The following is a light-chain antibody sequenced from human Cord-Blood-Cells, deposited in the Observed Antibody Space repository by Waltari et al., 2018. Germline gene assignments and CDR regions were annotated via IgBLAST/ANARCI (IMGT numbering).Light chain of an antibody. V-gene: IGLV6-57*01. Sequence: NFMLTQPHSVSESPGKTVTIPCTRSSGSIASNYVQWSQQRPGSSPTTVIYEDNQRPSGVPDRFSGSIDSSSNSASLTISGLKTEDEADYYCQSYDSSNLWVFGGGTKLTVL. CDR3: QSYDSSNLWV. CDR2: EDN. J-gene: IGLJ3*02. CDR1: SGSIASNY.